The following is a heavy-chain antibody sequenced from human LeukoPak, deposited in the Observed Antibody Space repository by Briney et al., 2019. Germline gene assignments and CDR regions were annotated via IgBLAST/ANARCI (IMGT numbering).Heavy chain of an antibody. J-gene: IGHJ4*02. Sequence: PGGSLRLSCAASGFTFSSYAMSWVRQAPGKGLEWVSAISGSGGSTYYADSVKGRFTISRDNSKNTLYLQMSSLRAEDTAVYYCAKDLLKESTGGSSDYWGQGTLVAVSS. CDR2: ISGSGGST. CDR1: GFTFSSYA. CDR3: AKDLLKESTGGSSDY. D-gene: IGHD2-15*01. V-gene: IGHV3-23*01.